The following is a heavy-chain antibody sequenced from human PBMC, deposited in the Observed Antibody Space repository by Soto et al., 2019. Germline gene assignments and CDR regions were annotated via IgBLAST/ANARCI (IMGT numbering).Heavy chain of an antibody. J-gene: IGHJ6*02. CDR1: GGTFSSYA. V-gene: IGHV1-69*01. D-gene: IGHD1-20*01. CDR3: ARVMYSGNDGGFVGIYYCGGMDV. CDR2: IIPIFGTA. Sequence: QVQLVQSGAEVTKPGSSVKVSCKASGGTFSSYAISWVRQAPGQGMEWMGGIIPIFGTANSAHKFQGRVTINEVDATSTAYMELRRLRSEDTGVYYCARVMYSGNDGGFVGIYYCGGMDVWGQGTTVTVSS.